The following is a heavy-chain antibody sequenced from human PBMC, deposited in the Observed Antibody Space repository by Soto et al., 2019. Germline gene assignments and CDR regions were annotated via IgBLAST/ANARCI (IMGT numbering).Heavy chain of an antibody. D-gene: IGHD2-8*01. CDR1: GFTFDSYS. CDR2: ISISSGTI. J-gene: IGHJ4*02. V-gene: IGHV3-48*02. Sequence: GGSLRLSCAISGFTFDSYSFSWVRQAPGKGLEWLSYISISSGTIYYADSVKGRFTISRDNARYSLYLQMNSLRDDDTAIYYCARSTNGFDYWGQGIPVTVSS. CDR3: ARSTNGFDY.